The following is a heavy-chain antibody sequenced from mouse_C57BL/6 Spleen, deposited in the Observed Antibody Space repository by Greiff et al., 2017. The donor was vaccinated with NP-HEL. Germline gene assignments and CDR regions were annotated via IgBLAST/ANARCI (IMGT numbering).Heavy chain of an antibody. Sequence: VQLKESGGGLVKPGGSLKLSCAASGFTFSSYAMSWVRQTPEKRLEWVATISDGGSYTYYPDNVKGRFTISRDNAKNNLYLQMSHLKSDDTAMYYCARDLSYYGSSSYFDYWGQGTTLTVSS. D-gene: IGHD1-1*01. CDR1: GFTFSSYA. CDR2: ISDGGSYT. CDR3: ARDLSYYGSSSYFDY. J-gene: IGHJ2*01. V-gene: IGHV5-4*01.